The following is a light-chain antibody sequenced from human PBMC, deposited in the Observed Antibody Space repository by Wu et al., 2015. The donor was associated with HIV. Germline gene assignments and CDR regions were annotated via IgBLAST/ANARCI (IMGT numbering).Light chain of an antibody. CDR3: QQYGISSLT. CDR2: GAS. CDR1: QTINNNY. V-gene: IGKV3-20*01. J-gene: IGKJ4*01. Sequence: IVLTQSPGTLSLSPGERATLSCRASQTINNNYLAWYQQKPGQTPRLLIYGASSRAIDIPDRFSGSGSGTDFTLIISRLEPEDFAVYYCQQYGISSLTFGGGTKVE.